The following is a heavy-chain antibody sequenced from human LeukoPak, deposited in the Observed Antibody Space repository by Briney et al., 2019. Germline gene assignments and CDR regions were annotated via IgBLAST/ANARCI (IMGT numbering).Heavy chain of an antibody. J-gene: IGHJ4*02. V-gene: IGHV3-30*18. D-gene: IGHD1-20*01. Sequence: GGSLRLSCAASGFTFTSYVMHWVRQAPGKGLQWVALISYDGSNKYYADSVKGRFTISRDNSKNTLYLQMDSLRAEDTAVYYCAKDRLTGTPYYFDYWGQGTLVTVSS. CDR1: GFTFTSYV. CDR2: ISYDGSNK. CDR3: AKDRLTGTPYYFDY.